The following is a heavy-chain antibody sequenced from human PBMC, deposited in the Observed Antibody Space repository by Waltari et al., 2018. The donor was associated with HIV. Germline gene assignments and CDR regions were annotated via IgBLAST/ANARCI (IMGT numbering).Heavy chain of an antibody. V-gene: IGHV3-53*02. CDR1: GFTVSSNY. CDR2: IYSGGST. CDR3: ASAFCSGGSCYSKGDY. Sequence: EVQLVETGGGLIQPGGSLRLSCAASGFTVSSNYMSWVRPAPGKGLEWVSVIYSGGSTYYADSVKGRFTISRDNSKNTLYLQMNSLRAEDTAVYYCASAFCSGGSCYSKGDYWGQGTLVTVSS. D-gene: IGHD2-15*01. J-gene: IGHJ4*02.